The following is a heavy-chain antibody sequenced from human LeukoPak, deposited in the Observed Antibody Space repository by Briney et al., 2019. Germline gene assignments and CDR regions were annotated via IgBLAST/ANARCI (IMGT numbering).Heavy chain of an antibody. CDR1: GGSFSGYY. V-gene: IGHV4-34*01. D-gene: IGHD2-2*01. CDR3: AREGCSSTSCYRLSY. CDR2: INHSVST. J-gene: IGHJ4*02. Sequence: SETLSLTCAVYGGSFSGYYWSWIRQPPGKGLEWIGEINHSVSTNYNPSLKSRVTISVDTSKNQFSLKLSSVTAADTAVYYCAREGCSSTSCYRLSYWGQGTLVTVSS.